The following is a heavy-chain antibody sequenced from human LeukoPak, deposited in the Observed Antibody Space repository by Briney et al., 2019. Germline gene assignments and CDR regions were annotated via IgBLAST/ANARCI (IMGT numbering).Heavy chain of an antibody. Sequence: ASVKVSCKVSGYTVTKLSMHWVRQSPGKGLEWMGGFHPEDGETIYAQKLQGRVTMTEDTSTDTAYMELSSLRSEDTAVYYCATGLWFGKYLVVWGEGTTVTISP. CDR2: FHPEDGET. D-gene: IGHD3-10*01. V-gene: IGHV1-24*01. J-gene: IGHJ6*04. CDR3: ATGLWFGKYLVV. CDR1: GYTVTKLS.